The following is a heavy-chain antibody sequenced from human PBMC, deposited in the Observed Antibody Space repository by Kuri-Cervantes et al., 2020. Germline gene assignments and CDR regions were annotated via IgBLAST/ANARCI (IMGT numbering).Heavy chain of an antibody. D-gene: IGHD6-13*01. CDR3: ARQTAAARTIDY. V-gene: IGHV4-38-2*01. J-gene: IGHJ4*02. CDR1: NYSISSGSY. CDR2: LYHSGSS. Sequence: GSLRLSCAISNYSISSGSYWGWIRQPPGKGLEWIGTLYHSGSSSYNPSLKSRVTISVDTSKNQVSLSLRSVTAADTAVYYCARQTAAARTIDYWGQGTLVTVSS.